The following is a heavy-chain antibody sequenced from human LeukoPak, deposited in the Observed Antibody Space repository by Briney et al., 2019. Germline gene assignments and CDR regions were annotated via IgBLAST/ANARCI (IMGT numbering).Heavy chain of an antibody. D-gene: IGHD6-13*01. Sequence: SETLSLTCSVSGGSISNNSYYWGWIRQPPGKGLEWIGSIYYSRRTYYNPSLKSRVTISVDTSKNHFSLKLSSMIAADTAFYYCARHVAAGPGADAFDIWGQGTIVTVSS. V-gene: IGHV4-39*01. CDR1: GGSISNNSYY. CDR2: IYYSRRT. J-gene: IGHJ3*02. CDR3: ARHVAAGPGADAFDI.